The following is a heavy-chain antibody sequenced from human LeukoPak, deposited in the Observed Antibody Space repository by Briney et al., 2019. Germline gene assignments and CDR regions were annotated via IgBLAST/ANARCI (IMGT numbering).Heavy chain of an antibody. CDR3: AKGAGPPWFDP. Sequence: PSETLSLTCAVYGGSFSGYYWSWIRQPPGKGLEWIGSIYHSGSTYYNPSPKSRVTISVDTSKNQFSLKLSSVTAADTAVYYCAKGAGPPWFDPWGQGTLVTVSS. CDR1: GGSFSGYY. J-gene: IGHJ5*02. V-gene: IGHV4-34*01. CDR2: IYHSGST. D-gene: IGHD6-19*01.